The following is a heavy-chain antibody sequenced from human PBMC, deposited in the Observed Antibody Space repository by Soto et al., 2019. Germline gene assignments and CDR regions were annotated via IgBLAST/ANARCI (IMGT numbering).Heavy chain of an antibody. Sequence: PGASVKVSCKASGYTFTGYYMHWVRQAPGQGLEWMGWINPNSGGTNYAQKFQGGVTMTRDTSISTAYTELSRLRSDDTAVYYCARDQGYDIRCGLFDPWGQGTLVTVSS. V-gene: IGHV1-2*02. CDR1: GYTFTGYY. D-gene: IGHD3-9*01. CDR3: ARDQGYDIRCGLFDP. J-gene: IGHJ5*02. CDR2: INPNSGGT.